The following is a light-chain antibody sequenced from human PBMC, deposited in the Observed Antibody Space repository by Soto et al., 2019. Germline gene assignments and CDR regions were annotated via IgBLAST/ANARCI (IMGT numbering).Light chain of an antibody. CDR1: SSNIGAGYD. CDR2: GDN. CDR3: QYSESSLSAVV. J-gene: IGLJ2*01. V-gene: IGLV1-40*01. Sequence: QSVLTQPPSVSGARGQRVTISCTGSSSNIGAGYDVHWYQQLPGTAPKLLIYGDNNRPSGVPDRFSGSKSGTSASLAITGLQAEDEADYYCQYSESSLSAVVFGGGTQLTVL.